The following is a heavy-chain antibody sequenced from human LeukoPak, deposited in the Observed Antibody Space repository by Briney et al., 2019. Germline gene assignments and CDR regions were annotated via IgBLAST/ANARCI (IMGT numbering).Heavy chain of an antibody. V-gene: IGHV3-11*01. CDR1: GFTFRDYA. J-gene: IGHJ5*02. CDR3: ARIWSARDWFDP. D-gene: IGHD1-1*01. CDR2: IKKRSAAT. Sequence: GGSLRLSCAASGFTFRDYAMTWIRQAPGKGLEWISYIKKRSAATYYADSVAGRFVISRDDAKNSLNLHLANLRVEDTATYFCARIWSARDWFDPWGQGT.